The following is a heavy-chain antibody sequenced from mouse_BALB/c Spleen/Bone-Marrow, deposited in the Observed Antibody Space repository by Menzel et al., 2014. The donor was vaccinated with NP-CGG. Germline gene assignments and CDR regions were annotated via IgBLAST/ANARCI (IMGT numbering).Heavy chain of an antibody. CDR1: GFNIKDTY. CDR2: IDPANGNA. V-gene: IGHV14-3*02. D-gene: IGHD2-3*01. J-gene: IGHJ2*01. CDR3: AIYFYFDY. Sequence: VHVKQSGAELVKPGASVRLSCTASGFNIKDTYMHWVKQRPDQGLEWIGRIDPANGNAKHDPKFQGKAAITADTSSNTTYLQLSSPTSEDTAVYYCAIYFYFDYWGQGTTLTVSS.